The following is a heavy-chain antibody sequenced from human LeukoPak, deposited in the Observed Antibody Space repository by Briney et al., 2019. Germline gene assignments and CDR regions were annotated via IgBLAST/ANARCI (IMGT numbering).Heavy chain of an antibody. CDR3: ARDKGGFLYFGEYDP. CDR2: IYTSGST. J-gene: IGHJ5*02. Sequence: SQTLSLTCTVSGASISSGSHHWSWIRQPAGKGLEWIGRIYTSGSTNYNPSLKSRVSISVDMSKNQFSLKLSSVTAADTAVYYCARDKGGFLYFGEYDPWGQEPWSPSPQ. D-gene: IGHD3-10*01. CDR1: GASISSGSHH. V-gene: IGHV4-61*02.